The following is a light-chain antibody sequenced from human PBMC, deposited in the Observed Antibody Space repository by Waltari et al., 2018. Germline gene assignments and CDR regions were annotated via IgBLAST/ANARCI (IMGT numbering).Light chain of an antibody. CDR2: EAS. CDR1: QTISGC. CDR3: QQYNFYPLT. J-gene: IGKJ4*01. V-gene: IGKV1-5*01. Sequence: TCRASQTISGCLAWYQQKQGKAPNLLIYEASKWESGVPSRFSGSGSGTEFTLTITNLQPEDFATYYCQQYNFYPLTFGGGTKVEIK.